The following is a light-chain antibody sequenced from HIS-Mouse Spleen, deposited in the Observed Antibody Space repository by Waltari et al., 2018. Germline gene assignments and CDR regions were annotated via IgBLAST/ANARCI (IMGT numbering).Light chain of an antibody. Sequence: QSVLTQPPSASGTPGQRVTISCSGSSSNIGSNTVNWYQQLPGTAPKLLIYSNNQRPSGVPARFSGSKSGTSASLASSGLQSEDEADYYCAAWDDSLNAWVFGGGTKLTVL. CDR2: SNN. CDR1: SSNIGSNT. V-gene: IGLV1-44*01. J-gene: IGLJ3*02. CDR3: AAWDDSLNAWV.